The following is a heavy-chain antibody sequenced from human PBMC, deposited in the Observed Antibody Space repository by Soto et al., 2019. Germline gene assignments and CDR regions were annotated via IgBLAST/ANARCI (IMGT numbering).Heavy chain of an antibody. V-gene: IGHV1-69*02. CDR2: IIPIIGIA. Sequence: QVQLVQSGAEVKKPGSSVKVSCKASGGTFSSYTISWVRQAPGQGLEWMGRIIPIIGIANYAQKFQGRVTITADKSTSTAYMELSSLRSEDTAVYYCARGTWYGESGWFDPWGQGTLVTVSS. CDR1: GGTFSSYT. CDR3: ARGTWYGESGWFDP. J-gene: IGHJ5*02. D-gene: IGHD4-17*01.